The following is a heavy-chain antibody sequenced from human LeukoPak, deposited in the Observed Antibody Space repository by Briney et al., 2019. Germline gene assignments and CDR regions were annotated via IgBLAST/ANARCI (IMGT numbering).Heavy chain of an antibody. D-gene: IGHD2-15*01. CDR3: ARGLGYCSGGSCSNSILYFDY. CDR2: FDPEDGET. V-gene: IGHV1-24*01. CDR1: GYTLTELS. Sequence: ASVKVSCKVSGYTLTELSMHWVRQAPGKGLEWMGGFDPEDGETIYAQKFQGRVTITRDTSASTAYMELSSLRSEDTAVYYCARGLGYCSGGSCSNSILYFDYWGQGTLVTVSS. J-gene: IGHJ4*02.